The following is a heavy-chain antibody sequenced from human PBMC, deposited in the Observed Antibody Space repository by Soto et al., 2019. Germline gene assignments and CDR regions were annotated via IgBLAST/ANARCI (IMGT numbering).Heavy chain of an antibody. Sequence: ASVKVSCKASGYTFTGYYMHWVRQAPGQGLEWMGWINPNSGGTNYAQKFQGWVTMTRDTSISTAYMELNSLRAEDTAVYYCAKVGYDILTGYYHFDYWGQGTLVTVSS. D-gene: IGHD3-9*01. CDR3: AKVGYDILTGYYHFDY. V-gene: IGHV1-2*04. CDR1: GYTFTGYY. J-gene: IGHJ4*02. CDR2: INPNSGGT.